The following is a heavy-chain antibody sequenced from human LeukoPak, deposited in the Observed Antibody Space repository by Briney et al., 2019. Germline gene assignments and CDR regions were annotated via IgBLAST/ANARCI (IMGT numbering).Heavy chain of an antibody. CDR2: IIPIFGTA. J-gene: IGHJ3*02. V-gene: IGHV1-69*13. CDR1: GGTFSSYA. D-gene: IGHD3-22*01. Sequence: SVKVSCKDSGGTFSSYAISWVRQAPGQGLEWMGGIIPIFGTANYAQKFQGRVTITADESTSTAYMELSSLRSEDTAVYYCARGGYYYDSSGYIDAFDIWGQGTMVTVSS. CDR3: ARGGYYYDSSGYIDAFDI.